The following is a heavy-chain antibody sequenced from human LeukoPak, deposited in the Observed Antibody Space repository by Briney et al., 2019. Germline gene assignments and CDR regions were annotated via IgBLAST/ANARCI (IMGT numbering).Heavy chain of an antibody. CDR3: ARGFWSGYETPDYFDY. Sequence: SETLSLTCAVYGGSFSGYYWSWIRQPPGKGLKWIGEINHSGSTNYNLSLKSRVTISVDTSKNQFSLKLSSVTAADTAVYYCARGFWSGYETPDYFDYWGQGTLVTVSS. CDR2: INHSGST. CDR1: GGSFSGYY. J-gene: IGHJ4*02. D-gene: IGHD3-3*01. V-gene: IGHV4-34*01.